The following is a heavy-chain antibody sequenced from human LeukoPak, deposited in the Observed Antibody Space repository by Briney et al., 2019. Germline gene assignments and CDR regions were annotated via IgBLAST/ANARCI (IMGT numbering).Heavy chain of an antibody. Sequence: GGSLRLSCAASGFTFSAFWMHWVRQAPGKGLVWVSHINSDGSGTRYADSVKSRFTISRDNARNTLYLQMNSLRAEDTAVYYCARGRVFDTSGYSVDYWGQGTLVTVSS. D-gene: IGHD3-22*01. J-gene: IGHJ4*02. CDR2: INSDGSGT. CDR3: ARGRVFDTSGYSVDY. CDR1: GFTFSAFW. V-gene: IGHV3-74*01.